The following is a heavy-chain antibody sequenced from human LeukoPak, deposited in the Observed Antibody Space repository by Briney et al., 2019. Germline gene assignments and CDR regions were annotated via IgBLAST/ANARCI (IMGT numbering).Heavy chain of an antibody. CDR1: GFTFSNAW. V-gene: IGHV3-15*01. Sequence: GGSLRLSCAASGFTFSNAWMSWVRQAPGKGLEWVGRIKSKTDGGTTDYAAPVKGRFTISRDDSKNTLYPQMNSLKTEDTAVYYCTTDRITFGGAIDYWGQGTLVTVSS. J-gene: IGHJ4*02. D-gene: IGHD3-16*01. CDR2: IKSKTDGGTT. CDR3: TTDRITFGGAIDY.